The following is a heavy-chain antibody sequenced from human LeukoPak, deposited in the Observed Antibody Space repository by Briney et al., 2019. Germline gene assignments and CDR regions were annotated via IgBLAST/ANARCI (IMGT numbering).Heavy chain of an antibody. CDR3: ARAASDSHCSSTSCYAFDI. Sequence: PSETLSLTCTVSGGSISSYYWSWIRQPPGKGLEWIGYIYYSGSTYYNPSLKSRVTISVDTSKNQFSLKLSSVTAADTAVYYCARAASDSHCSSTSCYAFDIWGQGTMVTVSS. D-gene: IGHD2-2*01. CDR2: IYYSGST. V-gene: IGHV4-59*08. J-gene: IGHJ3*02. CDR1: GGSISSYY.